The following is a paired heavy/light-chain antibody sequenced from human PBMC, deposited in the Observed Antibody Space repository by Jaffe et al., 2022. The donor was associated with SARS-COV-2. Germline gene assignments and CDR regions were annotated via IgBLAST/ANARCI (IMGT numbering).Heavy chain of an antibody. J-gene: IGHJ4*02. CDR3: ARRRSSGWYYFDN. D-gene: IGHD6-19*01. V-gene: IGHV3-48*01. CDR2: ISSSSSDM. Sequence: DVQQVESGGGWVQPGGSLRLSCAASGFTFSSYSMSWVRQAPGKGLEWVSYISSSSSDMYYADSVKGRFTISRDNAKNSLYLQMNSLRAEDTAVYYCARRRSSGWYYFDNWGQGTLVTVSS. CDR1: GFTFSSYS.
Light chain of an antibody. CDR1: NIGSKN. CDR2: NDS. Sequence: SYVLTQPPSVSLAPGETARITCGGNNIGSKNVHWYQQKSGQAPVVVIYNDSDRPSGIPERFSGSNSGNTATLTISRVEAGDEADYYCQVWDSGSDHFFVFGTGTKVTVL. V-gene: IGLV3-21*04. CDR3: QVWDSGSDHFFV. J-gene: IGLJ1*01.